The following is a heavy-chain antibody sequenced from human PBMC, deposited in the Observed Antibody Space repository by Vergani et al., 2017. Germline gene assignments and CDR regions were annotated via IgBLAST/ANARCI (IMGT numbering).Heavy chain of an antibody. CDR2: IHYSENT. Sequence: QVQLQESGPGLVKSSETLALTCSVSFDSIRNLYCNWIRQPPGKGLEWIGSIHYSENTNYNPSLKTRVTISVDTSKNQFSLKLSSVTAADTAVYYCARDXPGGYYGSEGWFDPWGQGTLVTVSS. D-gene: IGHD3-10*01. CDR1: FDSIRNLY. V-gene: IGHV4-59*11. CDR3: ARDXPGGYYGSEGWFDP. J-gene: IGHJ5*02.